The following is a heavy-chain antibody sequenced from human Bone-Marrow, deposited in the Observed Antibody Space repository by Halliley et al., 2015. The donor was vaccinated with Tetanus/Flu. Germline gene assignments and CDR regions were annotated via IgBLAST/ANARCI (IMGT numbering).Heavy chain of an antibody. CDR2: MYAGASAS. D-gene: IGHD6-19*01. J-gene: IGHJ3*02. Sequence: GIMYAGASASRYSPSFPGQVTSTADTAINTAYLQWSRLRASDTAMYYCARQRAHSSGHDAFDIWGQGTMVTVSS. V-gene: IGHV5-51*01. CDR3: ARQRAHSSGHDAFDI.